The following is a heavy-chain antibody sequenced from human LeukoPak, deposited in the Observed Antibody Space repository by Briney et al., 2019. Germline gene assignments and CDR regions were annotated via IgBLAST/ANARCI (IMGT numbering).Heavy chain of an antibody. D-gene: IGHD3-3*01. Sequence: PSETLSLTCAVYGESVSGYFWSWIRQSPGKGLEWIGEINPSGSTNYNPSLKSRVTISLDTSKSQFSLKVRYVTAADTAVYYCARGLNDSWTGENYWGQGTLVTVSS. CDR2: INPSGST. J-gene: IGHJ4*02. V-gene: IGHV4-34*01. CDR3: ARGLNDSWTGENY. CDR1: GESVSGYF.